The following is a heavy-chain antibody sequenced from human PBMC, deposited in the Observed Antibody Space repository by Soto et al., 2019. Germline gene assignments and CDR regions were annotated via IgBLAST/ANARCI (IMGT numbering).Heavy chain of an antibody. CDR1: GFTFSNYW. J-gene: IGHJ4*02. CDR2: VNSDGTST. D-gene: IGHD7-27*01. CDR3: TRGGTTTTYWGRFSY. V-gene: IGHV3-74*03. Sequence: EVQLVESGGGLVQPGGSLRLSCAASGFTFSNYWIHWVRQVPGKGLVWVSRVNSDGTSTSYADFVKGRFTITRDNAKNTVYVQMDNLGADDTAVYYCTRGGTTTTYWGRFSYWGQGALVAVSS.